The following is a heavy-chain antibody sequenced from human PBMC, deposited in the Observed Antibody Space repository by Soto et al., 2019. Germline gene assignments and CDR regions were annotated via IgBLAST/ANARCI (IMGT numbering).Heavy chain of an antibody. CDR3: AKDVATITPYYFDY. V-gene: IGHV3-23*01. Sequence: GESLKISCAASGFTFSSYAMSWVRQAPGKGLEWVSAISGSGGSTYYADSVKGRFTISRDNSKNTLYLQMNSLRAEDTAVYYCAKDVATITPYYFDYWGQGTLVTVSS. CDR1: GFTFSSYA. J-gene: IGHJ4*02. CDR2: ISGSGGST. D-gene: IGHD5-12*01.